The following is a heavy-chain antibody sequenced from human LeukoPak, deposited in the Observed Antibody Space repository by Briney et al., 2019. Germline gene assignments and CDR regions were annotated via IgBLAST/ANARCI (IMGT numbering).Heavy chain of an antibody. D-gene: IGHD2-2*01. V-gene: IGHV1-18*01. Sequence: ASVKVSCKASGYTFTSYGISWVRQAPGQGLEWMGWISAYNGNTNYAQKLQGRVTMTTDTSTSTAYMEPRSLRSDDTAVYYCARGPIVVVPAASDYYYYMDVWGKGTTVTVSS. CDR2: ISAYNGNT. CDR3: ARGPIVVVPAASDYYYYMDV. J-gene: IGHJ6*03. CDR1: GYTFTSYG.